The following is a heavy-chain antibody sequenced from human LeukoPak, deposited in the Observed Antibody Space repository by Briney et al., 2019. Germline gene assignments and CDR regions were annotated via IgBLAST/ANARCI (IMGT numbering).Heavy chain of an antibody. Sequence: PGGSLRLSCAAPGFIFTGYFMSWVRQAPGKGLEWVASIKHDGSEKYYVDSVRGRFTISRDNTKNLLYLQMSSLRAEDTAVYYCATDRGWRTSGYYLYYLEYWGQGTLVTFSS. V-gene: IGHV3-7*01. CDR1: GFIFTGYF. D-gene: IGHD3-3*01. CDR2: IKHDGSEK. CDR3: ATDRGWRTSGYYLYYLEY. J-gene: IGHJ4*02.